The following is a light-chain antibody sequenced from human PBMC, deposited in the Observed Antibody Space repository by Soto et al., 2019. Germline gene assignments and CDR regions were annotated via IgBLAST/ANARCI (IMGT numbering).Light chain of an antibody. Sequence: EIVLTQSPGTLSLSPGERATLSCRASQSVSSNFLAWYQQKPGQAPRLLIYGASSRATGIPDRFSGSGSGTGFTLTISRLEPDDFAVYYCQQYGSSPITFGQGTRLEI. CDR3: QQYGSSPIT. V-gene: IGKV3-20*01. J-gene: IGKJ5*01. CDR2: GAS. CDR1: QSVSSNF.